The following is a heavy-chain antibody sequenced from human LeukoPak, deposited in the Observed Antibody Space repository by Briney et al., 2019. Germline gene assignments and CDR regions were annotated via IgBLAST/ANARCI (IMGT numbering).Heavy chain of an antibody. CDR3: ARSLGGMVRGVNWFDP. D-gene: IGHD3-10*01. V-gene: IGHV4-31*03. Sequence: SETLSLTCTVSGGSISSGGYYWSWIRQHPGKGLEWIGHIYYSGSTYYNPSLKSRVTISVDTSKNQFSLKLSSVTAADTAVYYCARSLGGMVRGVNWFDPWGQGTLVTVSS. CDR1: GGSISSGGYY. CDR2: IYYSGST. J-gene: IGHJ5*02.